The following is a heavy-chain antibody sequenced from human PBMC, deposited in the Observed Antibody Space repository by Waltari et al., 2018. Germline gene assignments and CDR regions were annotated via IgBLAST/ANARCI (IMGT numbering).Heavy chain of an antibody. CDR2: ITPHYGSN. Sequence: QVQVVQSGAEVKKPGSSVKVSCKASGGTSKSLAFSWVRHVYGQGLEWLGWITPHYGSNFYSPKFEGRVIISADTLSCTIYMDLAGLTTEDTAVYYCARDLGGEAPLAFWGQGTLVSVSS. V-gene: IGHV1-69*14. J-gene: IGHJ4*02. CDR1: GGTSKSLA. CDR3: ARDLGGEAPLAF.